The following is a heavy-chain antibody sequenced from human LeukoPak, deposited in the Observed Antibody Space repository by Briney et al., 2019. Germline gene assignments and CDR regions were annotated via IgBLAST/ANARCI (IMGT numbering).Heavy chain of an antibody. D-gene: IGHD2-8*02. Sequence: PGGSLRLSCSASGFTFTTYGMNWVRQAPGKGLEWVSGIGGSGIRTYYADSVRGRFTISRDNSKGTLSLQMNSLRAEDTAIYYCATYRQVLLPFESWGQGTLVTVSS. V-gene: IGHV3-23*01. CDR2: IGGSGIRT. J-gene: IGHJ4*02. CDR3: ATYRQVLLPFES. CDR1: GFTFTTYG.